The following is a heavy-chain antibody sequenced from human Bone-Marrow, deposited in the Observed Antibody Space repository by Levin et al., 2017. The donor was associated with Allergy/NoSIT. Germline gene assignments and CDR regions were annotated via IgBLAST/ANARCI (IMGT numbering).Heavy chain of an antibody. Sequence: GASVKVSCAASGFTFSSYAMSWVRQAPGKGLEWVSAISGSGGSTYYADSVKGRFTISRDNSKNTLYLQMNSLRAEDTAVYYCAYNYFYDSSGYRLDYWGQGTLVTVSS. J-gene: IGHJ4*02. CDR2: ISGSGGST. V-gene: IGHV3-23*01. CDR3: AYNYFYDSSGYRLDY. CDR1: GFTFSSYA. D-gene: IGHD3-22*01.